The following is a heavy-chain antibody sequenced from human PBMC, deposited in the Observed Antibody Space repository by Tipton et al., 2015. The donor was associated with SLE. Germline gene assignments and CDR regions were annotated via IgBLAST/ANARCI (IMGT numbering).Heavy chain of an antibody. J-gene: IGHJ5*02. CDR3: ARGCWPMGGHWFDP. CDR2: IHYNGNT. Sequence: TLSLTCTVSGGSITSGSYYWNWIRQHPGEGLEWIGYIHYNGNTYYNPPLKSRVTISVDTSKNQFSLELSSVTAADTAVYYCARGCWPMGGHWFDPWGQGTMVTVSS. CDR1: GGSITSGSYY. V-gene: IGHV4-31*03. D-gene: IGHD3-16*01.